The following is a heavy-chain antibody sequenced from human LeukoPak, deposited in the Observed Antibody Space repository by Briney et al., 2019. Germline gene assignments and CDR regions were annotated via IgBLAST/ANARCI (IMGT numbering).Heavy chain of an antibody. CDR3: ARGRKWLQGRHWFDP. Sequence: SETLSLTCAVYGGSFSGYYWTWIRQPPGKGLEWIGYVDHTGSANFNPSLNGRVSISRDTTKNLFSLRLRSVTAADTAVFYCARGRKWLQGRHWFDPWGQGTLVTVSS. D-gene: IGHD5-24*01. CDR2: VDHTGSA. J-gene: IGHJ5*02. V-gene: IGHV4-59*12. CDR1: GGSFSGYY.